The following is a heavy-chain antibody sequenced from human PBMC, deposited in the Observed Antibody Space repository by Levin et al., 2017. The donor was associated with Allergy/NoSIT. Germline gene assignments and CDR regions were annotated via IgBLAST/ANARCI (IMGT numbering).Heavy chain of an antibody. CDR1: GFTFSSYA. J-gene: IGHJ6*02. CDR2: ISGSGGST. Sequence: QSGGSLRLSCAASGFTFSSYAMSWVRQAPGKGLEWVSAISGSGGSTYYADSVKGRFTISRDNSKNTLYLQMNSLRAEDTAVYYCAKGVIRTVYKQQLQTRTHNYYYYYGMDVWGQGTTVTVSS. V-gene: IGHV3-23*01. CDR3: AKGVIRTVYKQQLQTRTHNYYYYYGMDV. D-gene: IGHD6-13*01.